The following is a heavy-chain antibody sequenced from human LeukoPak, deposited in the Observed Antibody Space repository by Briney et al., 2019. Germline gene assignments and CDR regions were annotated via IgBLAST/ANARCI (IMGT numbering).Heavy chain of an antibody. V-gene: IGHV4-59*01. CDR1: GGSFSGYY. J-gene: IGHJ5*02. D-gene: IGHD2-15*01. Sequence: KPSETLSLTCAVYGGSFSGYYWSWIRQPPGKGLEWIGYIYYSGSTNYNPSLKSRVTISIDTSKNQFSLKLSSVTAADTVLYYCAKEGGYYSGGSFYYWFDPWGQGALVTVSS. CDR3: AKEGGYYSGGSFYYWFDP. CDR2: IYYSGST.